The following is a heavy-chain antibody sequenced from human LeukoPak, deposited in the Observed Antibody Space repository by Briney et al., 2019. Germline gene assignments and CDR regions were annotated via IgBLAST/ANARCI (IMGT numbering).Heavy chain of an antibody. D-gene: IGHD4-17*01. Sequence: SETLSLTCTVSGGSISSGGYYWSWIPQHQGKGLEWIVYIYYSGSTYYNPSLKSRVTISVDTSKNQFSLKLSSVTAADTAVYYCARDPHPDYGDYVGLGYWGQGTLVTVSS. CDR2: IYYSGST. CDR3: ARDPHPDYGDYVGLGY. CDR1: GGSISSGGYY. V-gene: IGHV4-31*03. J-gene: IGHJ4*02.